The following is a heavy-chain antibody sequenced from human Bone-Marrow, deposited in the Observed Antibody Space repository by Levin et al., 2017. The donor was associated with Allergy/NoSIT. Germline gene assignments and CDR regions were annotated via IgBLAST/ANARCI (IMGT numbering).Heavy chain of an antibody. V-gene: IGHV1-8*01. Sequence: GESLKISCQASGYTFASYDINWVRQAPGQGLEWMGWMHADSGDSGYAQKFQGRVILTRDTATSTAYMELNSLRFEDTAVYYCARVCPNGVCPGGGGLDFQYWGQGTLVTVSS. CDR3: ARVCPNGVCPGGGGLDFQY. J-gene: IGHJ1*01. CDR1: GYTFASYD. D-gene: IGHD2-8*01. CDR2: MHADSGDS.